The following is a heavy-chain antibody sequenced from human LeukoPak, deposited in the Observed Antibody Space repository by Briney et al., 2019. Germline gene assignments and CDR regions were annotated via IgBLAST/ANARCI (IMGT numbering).Heavy chain of an antibody. CDR2: IYYSGST. CDR3: ARMDIVVVPAALHSAEYFQH. V-gene: IGHV4-59*08. J-gene: IGHJ1*01. D-gene: IGHD2-2*03. Sequence: SETLSLTCTVSGGSISSYYWSWIRQPPGKGLEWIGYIYYSGSTNYNPSLKSRVTISVDTSKNQFSLKLSSVTAADTAVYYCARMDIVVVPAALHSAEYFQHWGQGTLVTVSS. CDR1: GGSISSYY.